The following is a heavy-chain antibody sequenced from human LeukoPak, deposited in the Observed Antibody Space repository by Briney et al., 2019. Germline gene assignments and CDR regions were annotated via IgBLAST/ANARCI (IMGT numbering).Heavy chain of an antibody. J-gene: IGHJ4*02. Sequence: GGSPRLSCAASGFTFSSYAMSWVRQAPGKGLEWVSAISGSGGSTYYADSVKGRFTISRDNSKNTLYLQMNSLRAEDTAVYYCAKGDYYYDSSGFGYWGQGTLVTVSS. CDR1: GFTFSSYA. CDR3: AKGDYYYDSSGFGY. D-gene: IGHD3-22*01. CDR2: ISGSGGST. V-gene: IGHV3-23*01.